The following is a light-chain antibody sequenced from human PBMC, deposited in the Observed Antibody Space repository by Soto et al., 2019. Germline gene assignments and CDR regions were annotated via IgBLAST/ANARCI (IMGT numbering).Light chain of an antibody. CDR2: DVS. V-gene: IGLV2-14*01. Sequence: QSVLTQPASVSGSPGQSITISCTGTSSDDGSYNYVSWYQQHPGKAPKLMIYDVSNRPSGVSNRFSGSKSGNTASLTISGLQAEDEADYYCSSYTSSSTLEPVFGTGTKVTVL. J-gene: IGLJ1*01. CDR3: SSYTSSSTLEPV. CDR1: SSDDGSYNY.